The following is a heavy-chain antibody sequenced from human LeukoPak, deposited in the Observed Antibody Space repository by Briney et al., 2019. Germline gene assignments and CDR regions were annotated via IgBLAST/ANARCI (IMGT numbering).Heavy chain of an antibody. D-gene: IGHD4-17*01. CDR3: ARAGDGEIFDY. Sequence: SETLSLTCAVYGGSLSGYYWSWIRQPPGKGLEWIGEINHSGSTNYNPSLKSRVTISVDTSKNQFSLKLSSVTAADTAVYYCARAGDGEIFDYWGQGTQVTVSS. J-gene: IGHJ4*02. CDR1: GGSLSGYY. CDR2: INHSGST. V-gene: IGHV4-34*01.